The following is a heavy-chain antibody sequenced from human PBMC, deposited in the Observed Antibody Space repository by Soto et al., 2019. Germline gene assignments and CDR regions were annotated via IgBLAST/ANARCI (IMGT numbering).Heavy chain of an antibody. J-gene: IGHJ6*02. CDR3: ARIQWLFGMDV. D-gene: IGHD6-19*01. Sequence: QVQLQQWGAGLLKPSETLSLTCAVYGGSFSGYYWSWIRQPPGKGLEWIGEVNHSGSTNYNPSLKSRVTISVDTSKNQFSLKRSSVTAADTAVYYCARIQWLFGMDVWGQGTTVTVSS. V-gene: IGHV4-34*01. CDR2: VNHSGST. CDR1: GGSFSGYY.